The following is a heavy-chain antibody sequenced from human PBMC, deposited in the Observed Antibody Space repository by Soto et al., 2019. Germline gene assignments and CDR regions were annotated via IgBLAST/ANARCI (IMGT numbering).Heavy chain of an antibody. D-gene: IGHD2-15*01. Sequence: QVQLQQWGAGLLKPSETLSLTCAVYGGSFSGYYWSWIRQPPGKGLEWIGEINHSGSTNYNPSLKSRVTISVDTSKNQVSLKLSSVTAADTAVYYCARGYGYCSGGSCPIDYWGQGTLVTVSS. J-gene: IGHJ4*02. CDR1: GGSFSGYY. V-gene: IGHV4-34*01. CDR2: INHSGST. CDR3: ARGYGYCSGGSCPIDY.